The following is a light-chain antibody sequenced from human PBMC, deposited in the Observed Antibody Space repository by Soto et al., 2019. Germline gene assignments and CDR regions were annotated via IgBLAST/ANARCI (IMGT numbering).Light chain of an antibody. V-gene: IGKV3-20*01. J-gene: IGKJ1*01. Sequence: EIVLKQSPGTLFLTAGERATLSCRASQSVSSSYLAWYQHKPGQAPRLHIYGASSRATGIPDWFSCSGSGTEFTLTLSSLQSEDFAVYYCQQYNNGPPWTFGQGTKVDIK. CDR3: QQYNNGPPWT. CDR2: GAS. CDR1: QSVSSSY.